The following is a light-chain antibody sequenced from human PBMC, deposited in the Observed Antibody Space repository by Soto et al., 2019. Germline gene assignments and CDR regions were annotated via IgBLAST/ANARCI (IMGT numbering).Light chain of an antibody. CDR3: SSYTASSTLVV. CDR1: SSDVGGYNY. J-gene: IGLJ1*01. CDR2: DVR. V-gene: IGLV2-14*01. Sequence: QSALTQPASVSGSPGQSITISCTGTSSDVGGYNYVSWYQQHPGKPPKLMIYDVRNRPSGVSNRISGSKSGNTASLTISGLQAEDEADYYCSSYTASSTLVVFGTGTKVTVL.